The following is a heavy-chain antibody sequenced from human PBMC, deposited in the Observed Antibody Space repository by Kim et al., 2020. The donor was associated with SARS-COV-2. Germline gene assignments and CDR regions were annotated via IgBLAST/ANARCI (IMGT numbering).Heavy chain of an antibody. CDR2: IKQDGSEK. V-gene: IGHV3-7*03. CDR3: ARESLGAGSCYFH. J-gene: IGHJ4*02. D-gene: IGHD2-15*01. CDR1: GFTFSSYW. Sequence: GGSLRLSCAASGFTFSSYWMSWVRQAPGKGLEWVANIKQDGSEKYYVDSVKGRFTISRDNAKNSLYLQMNSLRAEDTAVYYCARESLGAGSCYFHWGQGTLVTVSS.